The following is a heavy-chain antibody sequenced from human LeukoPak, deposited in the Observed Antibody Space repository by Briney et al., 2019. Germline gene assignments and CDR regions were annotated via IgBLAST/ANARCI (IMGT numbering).Heavy chain of an antibody. Sequence: SETLSLTCTVSGASINTTIYYWGWIRQPPGKGLEWIGSIYYTGSTYYNPSLKSRVTMSVDTSKNQFSVRLSSVTAADAAVYFCARHTVPNSAYFYYYYGMDVWGQGTTVTVSS. D-gene: IGHD1-26*01. J-gene: IGHJ6*02. V-gene: IGHV4-39*01. CDR3: ARHTVPNSAYFYYYYGMDV. CDR1: GASINTTIYY. CDR2: IYYTGST.